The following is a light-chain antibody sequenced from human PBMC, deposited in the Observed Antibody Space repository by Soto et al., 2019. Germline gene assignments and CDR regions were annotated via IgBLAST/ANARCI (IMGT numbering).Light chain of an antibody. V-gene: IGLV2-23*01. CDR1: SSDVGSYNL. CDR3: CSSAGSSTYV. J-gene: IGLJ1*01. Sequence: QSALTQPASVSGSPGQSITISCTGSSSDVGSYNLVSWYQQHPGKAPKLMSYEGSKRPSGLSNRFSGSKSGNTASLTISALQAEDEADYYCCSSAGSSTYVFGTGTKGTVL. CDR2: EGS.